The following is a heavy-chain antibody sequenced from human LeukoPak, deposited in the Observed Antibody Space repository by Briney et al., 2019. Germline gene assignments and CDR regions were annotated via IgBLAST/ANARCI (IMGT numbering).Heavy chain of an antibody. CDR2: INSNNSYI. V-gene: IGHV3-21*01. J-gene: IGHJ6*03. D-gene: IGHD3-3*01. CDR1: GFTFSSYS. Sequence: GGSLGLSCAASGFTFSSYSMNWVRQAPGKGLGWVSSINSNNSYIYYADSVKGRFTISRDNAKNSMYLQMHSLRAEDTAVYYCARTGDYDFWSDYHFYYYYYMDVWGKGTTVTVSS. CDR3: ARTGDYDFWSDYHFYYYYYMDV.